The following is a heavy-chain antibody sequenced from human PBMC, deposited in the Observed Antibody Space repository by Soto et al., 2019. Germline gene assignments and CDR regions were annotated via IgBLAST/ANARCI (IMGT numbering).Heavy chain of an antibody. CDR3: ARGVVATAYGMDV. CDR1: GFTFSSYA. D-gene: IGHD1-26*01. V-gene: IGHV3-30-3*01. Sequence: QVQLVESGGGVVQPGRSLRLSCAASGFTFSSYAMHWVRQAPGKGLEWVAVISYDGSNKYYADSVKGRFTISRDNSKNTLYLQMNSLRAEDTAVYYCARGVVATAYGMDVWGQGTTVTVSS. CDR2: ISYDGSNK. J-gene: IGHJ6*02.